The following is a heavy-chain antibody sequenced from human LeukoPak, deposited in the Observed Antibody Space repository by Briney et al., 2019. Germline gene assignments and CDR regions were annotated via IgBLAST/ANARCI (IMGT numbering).Heavy chain of an antibody. CDR3: ARVPDGSGYYYYYYMDV. Sequence: SETLSLTCAVSGGSISSGGYSWSWIRQPPGKGLEGFGYIYYSGSTYYNPSLKSRVTISVDTSKNQFSLKLSSVTAADTAVYYCARVPDGSGYYYYYYMDVWGKGTTVTISS. CDR1: GGSISSGGYS. D-gene: IGHD3-10*01. V-gene: IGHV4-30-4*07. J-gene: IGHJ6*03. CDR2: IYYSGST.